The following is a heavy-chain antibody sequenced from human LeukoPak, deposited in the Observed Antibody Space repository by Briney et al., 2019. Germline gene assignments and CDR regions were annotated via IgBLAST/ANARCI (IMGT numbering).Heavy chain of an antibody. CDR3: AKVSGHLKWELVDY. J-gene: IGHJ4*02. Sequence: SVKVSCKASGGTFSSYAISWVRQAPGQGLEWMGRIIPIFGTANYAQKFQGRVTITTDESTSTAYMELSSLRSEDTAVYYCAKVSGHLKWELVDYWGQGTLVTVSS. CDR2: IIPIFGTA. D-gene: IGHD1-26*01. V-gene: IGHV1-69*05. CDR1: GGTFSSYA.